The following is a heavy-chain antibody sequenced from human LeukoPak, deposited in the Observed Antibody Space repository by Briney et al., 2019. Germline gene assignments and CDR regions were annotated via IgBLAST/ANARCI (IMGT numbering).Heavy chain of an antibody. Sequence: SETLSLTCTVSGGSISSGDYYWSWIRQPPGKGLEWIGYICYSGSTYYNPSLKSRVTISVDTSKNQFSLKLTSVAAADTAMYYCARWFRGYRNAFDIWGQGALVTVSS. D-gene: IGHD5-18*01. CDR1: GGSISSGDYY. V-gene: IGHV4-30-4*01. CDR3: ARWFRGYRNAFDI. CDR2: ICYSGST. J-gene: IGHJ3*02.